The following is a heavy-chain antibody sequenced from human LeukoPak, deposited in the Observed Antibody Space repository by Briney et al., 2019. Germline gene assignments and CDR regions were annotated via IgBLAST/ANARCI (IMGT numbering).Heavy chain of an antibody. D-gene: IGHD3-22*01. CDR1: GFTFSSYG. V-gene: IGHV3-33*01. J-gene: IGHJ4*02. Sequence: GGSLTLSWAVSGFTFSSYGVQWGRQAPGKGLGWVAVIWSDGSNKYYEHPVTGRFTTSSTNSKKTLYLQMSSLRAEDMAVYYCARAVRRLFGYYFDYWGQGPLVPVSS. CDR2: IWSDGSNK. CDR3: ARAVRRLFGYYFDY.